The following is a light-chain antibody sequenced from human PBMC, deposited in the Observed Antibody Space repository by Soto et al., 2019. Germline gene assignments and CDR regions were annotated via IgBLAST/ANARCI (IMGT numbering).Light chain of an antibody. V-gene: IGKV1-33*01. CDR3: QQFLNLPRT. Sequence: DIQMTQSPSSLSASVGDRVTITCQASQDISNNLNWYQQKPGKAPKLLIYDASNLERGVPSRFSGSGSGTDFTFTISSLQPDDIATYYCQQFLNLPRTFGPGTTVDVK. J-gene: IGKJ3*01. CDR2: DAS. CDR1: QDISNN.